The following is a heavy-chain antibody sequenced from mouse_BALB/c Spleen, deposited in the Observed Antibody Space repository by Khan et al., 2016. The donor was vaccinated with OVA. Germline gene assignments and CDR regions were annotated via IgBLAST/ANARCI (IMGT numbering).Heavy chain of an antibody. V-gene: IGHV7-3*02. CDR2: IRNKANGYTT. Sequence: EVQLVESGGGLVQPGGSLRLFCTTSEFTFTDYYMSWVRQPPGEALEWLGFIRNKANGYTTEYSASVKGRFTISRDNSQSILFLQMNTLRAEDSATYYCARYGGSLALDYWGQGTSVTVSS. CDR3: ARYGGSLALDY. J-gene: IGHJ4*01. CDR1: EFTFTDYY.